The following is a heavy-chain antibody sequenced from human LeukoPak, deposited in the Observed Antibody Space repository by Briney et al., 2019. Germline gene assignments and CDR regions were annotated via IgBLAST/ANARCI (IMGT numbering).Heavy chain of an antibody. CDR2: MRPTSGNT. V-gene: IGHV1-8*01. CDR1: GYTFTDND. Sequence: ASVKVSCKASGYTFTDNDINWVRQAPGQGLEWMGWMRPTSGNTEYAQRFQGRVTMTRSTPISTAYMELSSLTSEDTAVYYCARGRVGFDFWGQGTLVTVSS. D-gene: IGHD1-26*01. CDR3: ARGRVGFDF. J-gene: IGHJ4*02.